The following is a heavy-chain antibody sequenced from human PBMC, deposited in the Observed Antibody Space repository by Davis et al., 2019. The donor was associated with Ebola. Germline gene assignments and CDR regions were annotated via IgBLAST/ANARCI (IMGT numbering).Heavy chain of an antibody. Sequence: GESLKISCAASGFSFNEAWTWMNWVRQAPGKGLEWVGRIRSKTNGRIIDYAAFVEGRFIISRDDSKNTLFLQINSLRTEDTAVYYCSTDPARGYWGQGTLVNVSS. CDR1: GFSFNEAW. V-gene: IGHV3-15*07. J-gene: IGHJ4*02. CDR2: IRSKTNGRII. CDR3: STDPARGY.